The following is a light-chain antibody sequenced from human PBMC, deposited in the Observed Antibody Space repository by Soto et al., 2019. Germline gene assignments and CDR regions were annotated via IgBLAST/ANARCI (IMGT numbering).Light chain of an antibody. CDR2: GAS. J-gene: IGKJ1*01. Sequence: EILLTQSPDSLSLSPGDRATLSCRASQSFSSTFFAWYQQKPGQAPRLLIYGASSRATGIPDRFSGSGSGTDFNLTISRLEPEYFAVYYCQQYASSVTFGQGTNVEIK. CDR1: QSFSSTF. CDR3: QQYASSVT. V-gene: IGKV3-20*01.